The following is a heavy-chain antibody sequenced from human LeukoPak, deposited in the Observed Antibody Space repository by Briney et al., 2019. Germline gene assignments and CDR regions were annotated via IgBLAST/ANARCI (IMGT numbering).Heavy chain of an antibody. CDR2: ISYDGSNK. CDR3: AKDLGGYDYYMDV. CDR1: GFTFSSYG. Sequence: GESLKISCAASGFTFSSYGMHWVRQAPGKGLEWVAVISYDGSNKYYADSVKGRFTISRDNSKNTLYLQMNSLRAEDTAVYYCAKDLGGYDYYMDVWGKGTTVTVSS. J-gene: IGHJ6*03. D-gene: IGHD3-16*01. V-gene: IGHV3-30*18.